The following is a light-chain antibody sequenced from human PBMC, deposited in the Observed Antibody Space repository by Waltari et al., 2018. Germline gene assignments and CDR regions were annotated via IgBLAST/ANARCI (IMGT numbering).Light chain of an antibody. CDR3: MQRLEFPYT. CDR1: QSPLNSDEGFTY. Sequence: DIVMTQTPLSLPVTPGEPAPISCPSSQSPLNSDEGFTYLDWFLQKPGRSPQLLIYSLSYRASGVPDRFSGTGSGSSFSLKISRVEAEDVGIYYCMQRLEFPYTFGQGTRL. CDR2: SLS. J-gene: IGKJ2*01. V-gene: IGKV2-40*01.